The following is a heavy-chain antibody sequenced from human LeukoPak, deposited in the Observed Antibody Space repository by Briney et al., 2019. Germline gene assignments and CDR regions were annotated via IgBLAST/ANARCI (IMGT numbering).Heavy chain of an antibody. CDR3: ARVRDPRYNFFDS. CDR2: ISSSGTT. V-gene: IGHV4-4*07. J-gene: IGHJ4*02. D-gene: IGHD3-9*01. Sequence: SETLSLTCTVSGDSISIYYWTWIRQPAGGGLEWIGRISSSGTTNYNPSLRSRVTMSIDTSKNYFSVRLTSVTAADTAVYYCARVRDPRYNFFDSWGQGTLVTVSS. CDR1: GDSISIYY.